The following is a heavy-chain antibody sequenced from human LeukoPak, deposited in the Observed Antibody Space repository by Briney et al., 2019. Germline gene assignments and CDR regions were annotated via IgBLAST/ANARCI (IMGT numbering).Heavy chain of an antibody. CDR2: INPNSGGT. D-gene: IGHD2-15*01. V-gene: IGHV1-2*02. J-gene: IGHJ4*02. Sequence: GASVKVSCKASGYTFTGYYMHWVRQAPGQGLEWMGWINPNSGGTNYAQKFQGRVTMTRDTSISTAYMELSRLRSDDTAVYYCASYCSGGSCYFPSFDYWDQGTLVTVSS. CDR1: GYTFTGYY. CDR3: ASYCSGGSCYFPSFDY.